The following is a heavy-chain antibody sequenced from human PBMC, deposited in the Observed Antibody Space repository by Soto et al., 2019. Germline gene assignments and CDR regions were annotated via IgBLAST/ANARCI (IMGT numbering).Heavy chain of an antibody. D-gene: IGHD6-6*01. CDR3: ARAQVVGSSPNRSMDV. CDR2: IIPIFGTA. CDR1: GGTFSSYA. Sequence: ASVKVSCKASGGTFSSYAISWVRQAPGQGLEWMGGIIPIFGTANYAQKFQGRVTITADESTSTAYMELSSLRSEDTAVYYCARAQVVGSSPNRSMDVWGQGTTVTVSS. V-gene: IGHV1-69*13. J-gene: IGHJ6*02.